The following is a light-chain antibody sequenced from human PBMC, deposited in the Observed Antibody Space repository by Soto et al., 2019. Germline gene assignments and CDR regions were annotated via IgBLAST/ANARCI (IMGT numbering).Light chain of an antibody. J-gene: IGKJ1*01. CDR1: QGINSF. CDR2: AAS. V-gene: IGKV1-6*01. CDR3: LQDINYPWT. Sequence: AIQLTQSPSSLSASLVYRFTITCRASQGINSFLAWYQQKPGKAPKLLIYAASTLQSGVPSRFSGSGSGTDFTLAISSLQPEDSATYYCLQDINYPWTFGQGTKVDI.